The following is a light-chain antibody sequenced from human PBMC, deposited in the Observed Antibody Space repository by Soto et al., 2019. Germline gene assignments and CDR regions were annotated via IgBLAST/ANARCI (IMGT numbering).Light chain of an antibody. CDR2: GAS. Sequence: EIVLTQSPGTLSLSPGERATLSCRASQSINSISLTWYQQKPGQPPRLLIYGASSRATGVPDRFSGSGSGTKFALTISRLEPEDLAVYYCQHYGNSVWTFGQGTKVEIK. V-gene: IGKV3-20*01. J-gene: IGKJ1*01. CDR3: QHYGNSVWT. CDR1: QSINSIS.